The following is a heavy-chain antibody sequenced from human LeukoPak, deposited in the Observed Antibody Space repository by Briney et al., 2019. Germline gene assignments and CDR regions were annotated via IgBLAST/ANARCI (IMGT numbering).Heavy chain of an antibody. D-gene: IGHD2-8*02. CDR2: IKLEGSEK. Sequence: GGSLRLSCAASGFTFDTYWMDWVRQAPGKGLEWVSSIKLEGSEKNYVDSVKGRFTISIDNAKKSVYMQMDSLRDEDTGVYFCARSRGYWAFDFGGQGDLVTVSS. V-gene: IGHV3-7*01. CDR1: GFTFDTYW. CDR3: ARSRGYWAFDF. J-gene: IGHJ4*02.